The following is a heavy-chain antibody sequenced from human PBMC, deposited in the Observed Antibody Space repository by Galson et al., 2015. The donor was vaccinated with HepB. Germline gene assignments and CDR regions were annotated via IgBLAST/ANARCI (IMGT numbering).Heavy chain of an antibody. CDR2: INSDESST. CDR1: GFTFSSSW. Sequence: SLRLSCAASGFTFSSSWMHWVRQAPGKGLGWVSRINSDESSTSYADSVKGRFTISRDNGKNTLYLQMNSLRAEDTAVYYCVRAIGLDFDYWGQGTLVTVSS. J-gene: IGHJ4*02. CDR3: VRAIGLDFDY. D-gene: IGHD2/OR15-2a*01. V-gene: IGHV3-74*01.